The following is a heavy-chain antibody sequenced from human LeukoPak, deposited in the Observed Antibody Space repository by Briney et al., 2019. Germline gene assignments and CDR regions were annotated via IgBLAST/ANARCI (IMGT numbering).Heavy chain of an antibody. CDR1: GFTFSSYG. J-gene: IGHJ4*02. D-gene: IGHD3-9*01. Sequence: GGSLRLSCAASGFTFSSYGMHWVRQAPGKGLEWVAFIRYDGSNKYYADSVKGRFTISRDNAKNSLYLQMNSLRAEDTAVYYCARALRYFDWLYDPIDYWGQGTLVTVSS. CDR3: ARALRYFDWLYDPIDY. CDR2: IRYDGSNK. V-gene: IGHV3-30*02.